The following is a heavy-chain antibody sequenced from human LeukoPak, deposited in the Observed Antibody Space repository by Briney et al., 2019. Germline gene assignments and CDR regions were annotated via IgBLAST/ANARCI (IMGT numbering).Heavy chain of an antibody. CDR1: GGSFSGYY. Sequence: PSDTLSLTCAVYGGSFSGYYWSWIRQPPGKGLERIGRIYYSGSTYYNQSLKSRVTISVDRSKKQFSLKRCSVTARITPVHYCVLHQVVVGSWFDPWGQGTLVTVSS. D-gene: IGHD3-22*01. CDR3: VLHQVVVGSWFDP. J-gene: IGHJ5*02. V-gene: IGHV4-34*01. CDR2: IYYSGST.